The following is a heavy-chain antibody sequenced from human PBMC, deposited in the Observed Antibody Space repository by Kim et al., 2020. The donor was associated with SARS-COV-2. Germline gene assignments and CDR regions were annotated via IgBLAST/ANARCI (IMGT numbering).Heavy chain of an antibody. J-gene: IGHJ4*02. V-gene: IGHV1-46*01. CDR2: INPSGGST. CDR3: ARDLFVPGYYASGSYDGDY. D-gene: IGHD3-10*01. Sequence: ASVKVSCKASGYTFTSYYMHWVRQAPGQGLEWMGIINPSGGSTSYAQKFQGRVTMTRDTSTSTVYMELSSLRSEDTAVYYCARDLFVPGYYASGSYDGDYWGQGTLVTVSS. CDR1: GYTFTSYY.